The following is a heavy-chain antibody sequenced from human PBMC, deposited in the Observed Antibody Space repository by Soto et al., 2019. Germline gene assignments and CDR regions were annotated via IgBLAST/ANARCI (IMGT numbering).Heavy chain of an antibody. CDR2: IYHSGST. J-gene: IGHJ6*02. Sequence: SETLSRTCAVSGGSISSGGYSWSWIRQPPGKGLEWIGYIYHSGSTYYNPSLKSRVTISVDRSKNQFSLKLSSVTAADTAVYYCARVMGSYYYGMDVCGQGTTVTVSS. CDR1: GGSISSGGYS. D-gene: IGHD2-8*01. V-gene: IGHV4-30-2*01. CDR3: ARVMGSYYYGMDV.